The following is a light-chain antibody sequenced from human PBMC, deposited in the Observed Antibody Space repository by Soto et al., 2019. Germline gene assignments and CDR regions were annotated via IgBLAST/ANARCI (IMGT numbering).Light chain of an antibody. CDR2: GXX. Sequence: QSVLTQPPSVSGAPGQRVTISCTGSSSNIGAGYDVNWYQQLPGTAPKLLIYGXXXRPXXXXXXXXGSKSGTSGSLAISGLQTEDEAEYYCQSWDTSLSGSVFGGGTQLTVL. V-gene: IGLV1-40*01. CDR3: QSWDTSLSGSV. J-gene: IGLJ2*01. CDR1: SSNIGAGYD.